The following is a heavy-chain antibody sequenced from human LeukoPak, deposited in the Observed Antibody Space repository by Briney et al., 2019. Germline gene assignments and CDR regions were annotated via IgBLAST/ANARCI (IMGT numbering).Heavy chain of an antibody. CDR3: ARRYYYGSGSYYSWFDP. J-gene: IGHJ5*02. V-gene: IGHV1-8*01. CDR2: MNPNSGNT. D-gene: IGHD3-10*01. CDR1: GYTFTSYD. Sequence: ASVKVSCKASGYTFTSYDINWVRQATGQGLAWMGWMNPNSGNTGYAQKFQGRVTMTRNTSISTAYMELSSLRSVDTAVYYCARRYYYGSGSYYSWFDPWGQGTLVTVSS.